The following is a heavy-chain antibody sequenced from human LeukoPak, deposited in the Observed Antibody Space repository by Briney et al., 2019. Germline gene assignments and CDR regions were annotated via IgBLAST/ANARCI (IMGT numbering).Heavy chain of an antibody. V-gene: IGHV3-7*03. J-gene: IGHJ5*02. Sequence: PGGSLRLSCAASGFTFSSYWMSWVRQAPGKGLEWVANIKQDGSEKYYVDSVKGRFTISRGNAKNSLYLQMNSLKTEDTAVYYCTTDLNYDTSGYSNWFDPWGQGTLVTVSS. CDR3: TTDLNYDTSGYSNWFDP. CDR2: IKQDGSEK. CDR1: GFTFSSYW. D-gene: IGHD3-22*01.